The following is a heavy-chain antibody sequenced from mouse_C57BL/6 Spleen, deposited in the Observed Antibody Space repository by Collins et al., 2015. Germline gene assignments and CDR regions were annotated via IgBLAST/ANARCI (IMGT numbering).Heavy chain of an antibody. CDR2: IRNKANGYTT. Sequence: EVKLVESGGGLVQPGGSLRLSCATSGFTFTDYYMSWVRQPPGKALEWLGFIRNKANGYTTEYSASVKGRFTISRDNSQSILYLQMNTLRAEDSATYYCARDPNGFAYWGQGTLVTVSA. V-gene: IGHV7-3*02. CDR1: GFTFTDYY. CDR3: ARDPNGFAY. J-gene: IGHJ3*01.